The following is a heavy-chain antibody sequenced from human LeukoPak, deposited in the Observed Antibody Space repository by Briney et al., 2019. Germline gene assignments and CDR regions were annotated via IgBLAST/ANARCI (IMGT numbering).Heavy chain of an antibody. D-gene: IGHD3-10*01. Sequence: PSETLSLTCAVYGGSFSGYYWSWIRQPPGKGREWIGEINHSGSTNYNPSLKSRVTISVDTSKNQFSLKLSSVTAADTAVYYCARGASGLFFDYWGQGTLVTVSS. CDR2: INHSGST. J-gene: IGHJ4*02. V-gene: IGHV4-34*01. CDR1: GGSFSGYY. CDR3: ARGASGLFFDY.